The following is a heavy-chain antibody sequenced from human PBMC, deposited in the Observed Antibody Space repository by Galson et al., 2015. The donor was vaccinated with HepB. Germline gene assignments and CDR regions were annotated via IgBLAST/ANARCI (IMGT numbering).Heavy chain of an antibody. CDR2: ISAYNGNT. D-gene: IGHD3-10*01. V-gene: IGHV1-18*01. Sequence: SVKVSCKASGYTFTSYGISWVRQAPGQGLEWMRWISAYNGNTNYAQKLQGRVTMTTDTSTSTAYMELRSLRSDDTAVYYCARETTYYYGSGSYYEDYWGQGTLVTVSS. CDR3: ARETTYYYGSGSYYEDY. CDR1: GYTFTSYG. J-gene: IGHJ4*02.